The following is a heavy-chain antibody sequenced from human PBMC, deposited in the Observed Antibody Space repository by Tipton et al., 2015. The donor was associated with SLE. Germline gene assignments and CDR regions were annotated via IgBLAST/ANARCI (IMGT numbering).Heavy chain of an antibody. CDR3: SADPWVGFTNPEYFQH. Sequence: QSGAEVKKPGTSVKVYCKASGFTFTTAAIQWERQARGQRLEWIGWIVVGSGNTNYAQKFQERVTITRDMSTSTANMELSSLRSEDTAVYYCSADPWVGFTNPEYFQHWGQGTLVTVSS. V-gene: IGHV1-58*02. J-gene: IGHJ1*01. CDR1: GFTFTTAA. CDR2: IVVGSGNT. D-gene: IGHD1-26*01.